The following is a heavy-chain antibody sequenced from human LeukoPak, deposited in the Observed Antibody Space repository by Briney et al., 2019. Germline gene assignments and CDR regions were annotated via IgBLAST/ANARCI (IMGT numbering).Heavy chain of an antibody. D-gene: IGHD3-3*01. Sequence: GESLKISCKGSGYGFSSYWIGWVRQMPGKGLEWMGIIYPGDSDTRYSPSFQGQVTISADKSISTAYLQWSSLKASDTAMYYCARAEGDFWSGYSADYWGQGTLVTVSS. CDR3: ARAEGDFWSGYSADY. J-gene: IGHJ4*02. CDR1: GYGFSSYW. V-gene: IGHV5-51*01. CDR2: IYPGDSDT.